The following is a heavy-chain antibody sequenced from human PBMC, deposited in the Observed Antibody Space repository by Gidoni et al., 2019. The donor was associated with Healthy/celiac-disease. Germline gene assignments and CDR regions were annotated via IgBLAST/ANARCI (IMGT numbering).Heavy chain of an antibody. D-gene: IGHD1-1*01. V-gene: IGHV1-2*04. CDR2: INPNSGGT. CDR1: GYPFTGYY. CDR3: ARDLRGNWDFDY. Sequence: HVPLVQAGAEVKKPGASVKVSCQASGYPFTGYYMHWVRQAPGQGLEWMGWINPNSGGTNYAQKFQGWVTMTRDTSISTAYMELSRLRSDDTAVYYCARDLRGNWDFDYWGQGTLVTVSS. J-gene: IGHJ4*02.